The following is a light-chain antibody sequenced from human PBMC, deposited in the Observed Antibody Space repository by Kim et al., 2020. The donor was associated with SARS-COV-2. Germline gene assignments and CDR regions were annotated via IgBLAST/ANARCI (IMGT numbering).Light chain of an antibody. J-gene: IGKJ1*01. CDR3: QQYNNWPPWT. Sequence: SPGERATLSCRASQSVSSNLAWYQQKPGQAPRLLIYGASTRATGTPARLSGSGSGTEFTLTISSLQSEDFAVYYCQQYNNWPPWTFGQGTKVDIK. CDR1: QSVSSN. CDR2: GAS. V-gene: IGKV3-15*01.